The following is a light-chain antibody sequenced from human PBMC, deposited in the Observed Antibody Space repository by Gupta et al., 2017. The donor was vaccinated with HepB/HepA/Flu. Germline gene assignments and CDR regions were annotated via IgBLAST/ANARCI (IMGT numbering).Light chain of an antibody. CDR3: QQYGSSRN. CDR2: AAS. V-gene: IGKV3D-20*01. J-gene: IGKJ4*01. Sequence: ELVLSQSPATLSVSPGERATISCGASQSVSSSYVAWYQQKPGLATRLLIYAASSRATGIPDRISSSGSGTDFHLTISRLEPEDVAVYYCQQYGSSRNLGGGTKVEIK. CDR1: QSVSSSY.